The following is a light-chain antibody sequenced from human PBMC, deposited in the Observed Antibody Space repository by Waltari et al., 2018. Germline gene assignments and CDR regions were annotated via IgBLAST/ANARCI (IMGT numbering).Light chain of an antibody. CDR3: QQYYSTPLP. Sequence: DIVMTQSPESLAVSLGERATINCKSSESVLYSSNNKNHLAWYQQKPGQPPKLLLYGASTRKSGVPDRFSGSGSETDFTLTVTSLQAEDAAVYYCQQYYSTPLPFGGGTRVEI. J-gene: IGKJ4*01. V-gene: IGKV4-1*01. CDR2: GAS. CDR1: ESVLYSSNNKNH.